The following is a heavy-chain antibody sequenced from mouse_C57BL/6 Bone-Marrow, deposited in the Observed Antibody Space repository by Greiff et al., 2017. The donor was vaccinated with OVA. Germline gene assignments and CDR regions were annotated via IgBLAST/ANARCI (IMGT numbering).Heavy chain of an antibody. CDR3: ASHYDGLAMDY. Sequence: EVQLQQSGPVLVKPGASVKMSCKASGYTFTDYYMNWVKQSHGKSLEWIGVINPYNGGTSYNQKFKGKATLTVDKSSSTAYMELNSLTSEDSAVYYCASHYDGLAMDYWGQGTSVTVSS. D-gene: IGHD1-1*01. J-gene: IGHJ4*01. V-gene: IGHV1-19*01. CDR1: GYTFTDYY. CDR2: INPYNGGT.